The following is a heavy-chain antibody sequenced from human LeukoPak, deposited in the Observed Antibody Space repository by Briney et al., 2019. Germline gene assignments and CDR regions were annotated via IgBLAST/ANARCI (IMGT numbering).Heavy chain of an antibody. CDR3: ARAIHAGYYCSGSSYYYYYRDV. D-gene: IGHD3-10*01. J-gene: IGHJ6*03. V-gene: IGHV4-59*01. CDR2: IYCSGST. CDR1: GVTISSYY. Sequence: SETLTLTCAASGVTISSYYRSWIRQAPGKGLEWVGDIYCSGSTYYTASVKSRVTISVDTSKNQFSLKLSPVTAADTAVYYCARAIHAGYYCSGSSYYYYYRDVWGKGTTVSISS.